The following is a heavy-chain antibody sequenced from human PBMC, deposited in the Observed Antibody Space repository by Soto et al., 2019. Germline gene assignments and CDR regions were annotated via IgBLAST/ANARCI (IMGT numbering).Heavy chain of an antibody. CDR2: IYYSGST. CDR1: GGSVSSGSDY. D-gene: IGHD3-3*01. J-gene: IGHJ3*02. V-gene: IGHV4-61*01. Sequence: SETLSLTCTVSGGSVSSGSDYWSWIRQPPGKGLEWIGYIYYSGSTNYNPSLKSRVTISVDTSKNQFSLKLSSVTAADTAVYYCASYYDFWSGYYMAFDIWGQGTMVTV. CDR3: ASYYDFWSGYYMAFDI.